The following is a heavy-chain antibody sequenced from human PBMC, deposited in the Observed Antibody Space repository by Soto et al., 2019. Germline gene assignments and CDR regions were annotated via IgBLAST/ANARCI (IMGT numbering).Heavy chain of an antibody. CDR3: AKVSVVVLAAGDWFDP. Sequence: QTGGSLRLSCAASGFSFSTYAMSWVRQAPGKGLEWVSGISGNSGSSYYADSVKGRFTVSRDNSKNTVYLQMNSLRGDDTAVYYCAKVSVVVLAAGDWFDPWGQGTLVTVSS. CDR2: ISGNSGSS. V-gene: IGHV3-23*01. J-gene: IGHJ5*02. D-gene: IGHD2-15*01. CDR1: GFSFSTYA.